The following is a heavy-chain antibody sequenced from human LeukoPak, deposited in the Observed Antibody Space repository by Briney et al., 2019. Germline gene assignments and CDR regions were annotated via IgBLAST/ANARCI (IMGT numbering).Heavy chain of an antibody. CDR3: ARLRGYSSSWYGNTWFDP. CDR1: GGSISSSSYY. CDR2: IYYSGST. D-gene: IGHD6-13*01. Sequence: PSETLSLTCTVSGGSISSSSYYWGWIRQPPGKGLEWIGSIYYSGSTYYNPSLKSRVTISVDTSKNQFSLKLSSVTAADTAVYYCARLRGYSSSWYGNTWFDPWGQGTLVTVSS. J-gene: IGHJ5*02. V-gene: IGHV4-39*07.